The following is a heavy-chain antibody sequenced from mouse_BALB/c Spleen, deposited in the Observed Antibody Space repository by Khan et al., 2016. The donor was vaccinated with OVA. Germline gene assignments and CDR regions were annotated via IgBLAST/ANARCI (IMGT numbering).Heavy chain of an antibody. CDR2: IRYSGKT. V-gene: IGHV3-2*02. Sequence: QLEESGPGLVKPSQSLSLTCTVTGYSITSDYAWNWIRQFPGNKLEWMGYIRYSGKTKYNPSLKSQISITRGKSKNQSFLQLNFVTIEDTATYYCARIQGGDFDYWGQGTTRTFSS. D-gene: IGHD1-1*02. J-gene: IGHJ2*01. CDR1: GYSITSDYA. CDR3: ARIQGGDFDY.